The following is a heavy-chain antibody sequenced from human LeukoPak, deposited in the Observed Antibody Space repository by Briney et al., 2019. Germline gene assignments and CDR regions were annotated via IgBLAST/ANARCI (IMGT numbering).Heavy chain of an antibody. V-gene: IGHV3-64*02. CDR1: GFTFSNYA. Sequence: EGSLRLSCAASGFTFSNYAFHWVRQAPGKGLEYVSAINDNGDTTYYADSVKGRFTISRDISKNTLFLQMGSLRTEDMAVYYCARGHRSSWFDAFDIWGQGMMVTVSS. D-gene: IGHD6-13*01. CDR2: INDNGDTT. J-gene: IGHJ3*02. CDR3: ARGHRSSWFDAFDI.